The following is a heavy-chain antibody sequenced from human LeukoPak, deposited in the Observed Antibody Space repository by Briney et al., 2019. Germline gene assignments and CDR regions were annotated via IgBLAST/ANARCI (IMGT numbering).Heavy chain of an antibody. Sequence: SETLSLTCAVSGDSISSDYWSWIRQPPGKGLEWIGYIYYTGSTNYNPSLKSRVTISVDTSKNQFSLKLSSVTAADTAVYYCARDNSVGDYAWWFDPWGQGTLVTVSS. V-gene: IGHV4-59*01. CDR3: ARDNSVGDYAWWFDP. CDR1: GDSISSDY. CDR2: IYYTGST. D-gene: IGHD1-26*01. J-gene: IGHJ5*02.